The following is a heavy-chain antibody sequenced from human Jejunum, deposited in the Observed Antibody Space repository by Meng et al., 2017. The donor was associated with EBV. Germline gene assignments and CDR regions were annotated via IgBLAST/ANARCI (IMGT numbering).Heavy chain of an antibody. D-gene: IGHD3-22*01. V-gene: IGHV4-34*01. CDR3: AREARSSGYHPGIGP. CDR1: GGFFSGYY. CDR2: INHSGST. Sequence: HVHLQQGGAGLLKPSETLSLTCAVYGGFFSGYYWSWIRQPPGKGLEWIGEINHSGSTNYNPSLKSRVTISVDTSKNQFSLKLSSVTAADTAVYYCAREARSSGYHPGIGPWGQGTLVTVSS. J-gene: IGHJ5*02.